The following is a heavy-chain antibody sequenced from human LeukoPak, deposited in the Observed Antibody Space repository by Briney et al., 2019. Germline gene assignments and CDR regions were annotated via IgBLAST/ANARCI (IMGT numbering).Heavy chain of an antibody. Sequence: GGSPRLSCAASGFTFSSYGMHWVRQAPGKGLEWVAFIRYDGSIKYYADSVKGRFTISRDNSKNTLYLQMNSLRSEDTAVYYCAKVDSSSWGISDSWGQGTLVTVSS. CDR2: IRYDGSIK. CDR3: AKVDSSSWGISDS. V-gene: IGHV3-30*02. D-gene: IGHD6-13*01. CDR1: GFTFSSYG. J-gene: IGHJ4*02.